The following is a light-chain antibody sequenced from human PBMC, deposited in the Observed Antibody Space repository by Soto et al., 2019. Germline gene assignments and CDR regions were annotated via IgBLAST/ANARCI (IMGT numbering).Light chain of an antibody. CDR1: NIGSKS. V-gene: IGLV3-21*02. CDR2: DDS. J-gene: IGLJ1*01. CDR3: CSYVGGYSYV. Sequence: SYELTQPPSVSVAPGQTVRVTCGGKNIGSKSVHWYQQKPGQAPVLVVYDDSDRPSGIPERFSGSNSGNTATLTISGLQAEDEADYYCCSYVGGYSYVFGIGTKVTVL.